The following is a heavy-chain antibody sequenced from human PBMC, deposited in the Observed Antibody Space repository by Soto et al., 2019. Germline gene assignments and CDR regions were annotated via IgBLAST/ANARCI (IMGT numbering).Heavy chain of an antibody. V-gene: IGHV3-23*01. J-gene: IGHJ4*02. CDR3: AKDRLAGGFDY. CDR1: GFTFSNYA. CDR2: VSATAGTT. D-gene: IGHD3-16*01. Sequence: GESLKISCAASGFTFSNYAMSWVRQAPGKGLEWVSLVSATAGTTYYTDSVKGRFTISRDNSRNTVYLQMNSLRADDTAVYYCAKDRLAGGFDYWGQGTLVTVSS.